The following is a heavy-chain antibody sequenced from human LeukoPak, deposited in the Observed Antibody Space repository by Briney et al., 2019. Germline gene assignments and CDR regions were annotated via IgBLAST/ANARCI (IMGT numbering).Heavy chain of an antibody. V-gene: IGHV1-2*02. Sequence: ASVKVSCKASGYTFTGYYMHWVRQAPGQGLEWMGWINPNSGGTEYAQKFQGRVTMTRDTSISTAYMELSGLRSDDTAVYYCARVDLMTTFNYYFAYWGQGTLVTVSS. D-gene: IGHD5-12*01. J-gene: IGHJ4*02. CDR2: INPNSGGT. CDR1: GYTFTGYY. CDR3: ARVDLMTTFNYYFAY.